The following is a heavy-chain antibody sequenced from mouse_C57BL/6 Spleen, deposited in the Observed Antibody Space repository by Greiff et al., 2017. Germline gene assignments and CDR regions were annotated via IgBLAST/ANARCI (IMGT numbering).Heavy chain of an antibody. J-gene: IGHJ2*01. V-gene: IGHV1-80*01. CDR3: ARRYYGTPLDY. D-gene: IGHD1-1*01. CDR1: GYAFSSYW. Sequence: VKLMESGAELVKPGASVKISCKASGYAFSSYWMNWVKQRPGKGLEWIGQIYPGDGDTNYNGKFKGKATLTADKSSSTAYMQLSSLTSEDSAVYFCARRYYGTPLDYWGQGTTLTVSS. CDR2: IYPGDGDT.